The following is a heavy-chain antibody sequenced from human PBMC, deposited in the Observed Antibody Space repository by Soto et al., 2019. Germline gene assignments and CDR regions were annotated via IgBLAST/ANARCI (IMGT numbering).Heavy chain of an antibody. Sequence: QVQLQESGPGLVKPSDTLSLTCAVSGYSITNVNWWAWIRQPPGKGLEWIGYIFHSGTTHYNPSLKSRVTMSVDTSKNQFSLKVDSLTAEGTAVYYCARSPYADAFDIWGQGTMVTVSS. J-gene: IGHJ3*02. CDR2: IFHSGTT. V-gene: IGHV4-28*01. CDR1: GYSITNVNW. D-gene: IGHD2-2*01. CDR3: ARSPYADAFDI.